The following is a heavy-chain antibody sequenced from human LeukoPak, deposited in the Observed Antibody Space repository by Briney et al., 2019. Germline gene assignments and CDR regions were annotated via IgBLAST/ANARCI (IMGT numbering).Heavy chain of an antibody. CDR2: IRAYNGNT. Sequence: ASVKVSCKASRYTFTSYGISWVRQAPGQELEWMGWIRAYNGNTNYAQKLQGRVNMTTDTSTSTAYVELRSLRSDDTAVYYCARVKAESGWYYFDYWGQGTLVTVSS. CDR3: ARVKAESGWYYFDY. D-gene: IGHD6-19*01. V-gene: IGHV1-18*01. CDR1: RYTFTSYG. J-gene: IGHJ4*02.